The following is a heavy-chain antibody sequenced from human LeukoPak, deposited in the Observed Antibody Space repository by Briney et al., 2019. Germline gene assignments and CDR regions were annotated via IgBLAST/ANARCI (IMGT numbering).Heavy chain of an antibody. Sequence: ASVKVSCKASGYTFTGYYMHWVRQAPGQGLEWMGIINPSGGSTSYAQKFQGRVTMTRDMSTSTVYMELSSLRSEDTAVYYCAREIGGNDAFDIWGQGTTVTVSS. CDR1: GYTFTGYY. V-gene: IGHV1-46*01. D-gene: IGHD3-16*01. CDR3: AREIGGNDAFDI. CDR2: INPSGGST. J-gene: IGHJ3*02.